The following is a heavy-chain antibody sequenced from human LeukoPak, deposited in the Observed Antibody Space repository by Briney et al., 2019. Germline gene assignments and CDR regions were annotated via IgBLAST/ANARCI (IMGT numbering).Heavy chain of an antibody. CDR3: ARDVERTGGTYYYGSGSPRG. CDR1: GFTFSSYS. J-gene: IGHJ4*02. D-gene: IGHD3-10*01. CDR2: ISTGSSTI. Sequence: GGSLRLSCTASGFTFSSYSMNWVRQAPGKGLEWVSYISTGSSTIYYADSVKGRFTISRDNAKNSLYLQINSLRDEDTAVYYCARDVERTGGTYYYGSGSPRGWGQGTLVTVSS. V-gene: IGHV3-48*02.